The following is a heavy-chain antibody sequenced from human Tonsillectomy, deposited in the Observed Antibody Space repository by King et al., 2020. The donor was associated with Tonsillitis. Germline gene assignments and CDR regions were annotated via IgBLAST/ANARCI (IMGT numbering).Heavy chain of an antibody. CDR1: GGSFSGYY. CDR2: INHSGRT. CDR3: ARVDIVVVPAALSYFDL. D-gene: IGHD2-2*01. J-gene: IGHJ2*01. Sequence: HVQLQQWGAGLLKPSETLSLTFAVYGGSFSGYYWSWIRQPPGKGLEWIGEINHSGRTNYNPSLKSRVTISVDTSKKQFSLKLSSVTAADTAVYYCARVDIVVVPAALSYFDLWGRGTLVTVSS. V-gene: IGHV4-34*01.